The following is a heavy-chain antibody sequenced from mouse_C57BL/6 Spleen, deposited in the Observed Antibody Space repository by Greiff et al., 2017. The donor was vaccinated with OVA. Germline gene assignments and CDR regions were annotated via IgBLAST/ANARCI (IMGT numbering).Heavy chain of an antibody. D-gene: IGHD2-5*01. Sequence: QVQLQQPGAELVMPGASVKLSCKASGYTFTSYWMHWVKQRPGQGLEWIGEIDLSDSYTNYNQKFKGKSTLTVDKSSSTAYMQLSSLTSEDSAVYYCARAYYSNYWFAYWGQGTLVTVSA. CDR2: IDLSDSYT. CDR3: ARAYYSNYWFAY. CDR1: GYTFTSYW. J-gene: IGHJ3*01. V-gene: IGHV1-69*01.